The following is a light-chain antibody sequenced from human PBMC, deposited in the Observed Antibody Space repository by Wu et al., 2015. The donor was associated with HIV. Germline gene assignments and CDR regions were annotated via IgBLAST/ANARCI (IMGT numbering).Light chain of an antibody. CDR3: QQYDKWPPFT. Sequence: EVVLTQSPGTLSLSPGERATLSCRASQSLSSSYLGWYQQSPGQAPRLLIYGASTRATGIPDRFSGSGSGTDFTLTLSSMQSEDFALYYCQQYDKWPPFTFGQGTKLEIK. J-gene: IGKJ2*01. CDR1: QSLSSSY. V-gene: IGKV3-20*01. CDR2: GAS.